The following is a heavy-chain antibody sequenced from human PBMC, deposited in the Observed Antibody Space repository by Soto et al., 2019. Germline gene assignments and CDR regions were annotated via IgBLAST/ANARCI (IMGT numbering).Heavy chain of an antibody. CDR2: INAGNGNT. J-gene: IGHJ3*02. CDR1: GYTFTSYA. Sequence: ASVKVSCKASGYTFTSYAMHWVRQAPGQRLEWMGWINAGNGNTKYSQKFQGRVTITRDTSASTAYMELSSLRSEDTAVYYCARVTPVTGTAFDIWGQGTMVTVSS. CDR3: ARVTPVTGTAFDI. D-gene: IGHD4-17*01. V-gene: IGHV1-3*01.